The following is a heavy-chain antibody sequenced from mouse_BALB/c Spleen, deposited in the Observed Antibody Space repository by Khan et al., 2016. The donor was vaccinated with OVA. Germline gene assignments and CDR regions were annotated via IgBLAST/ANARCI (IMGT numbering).Heavy chain of an antibody. D-gene: IGHD1-1*01. J-gene: IGHJ2*01. CDR1: GYSITSGYA. Sequence: EVQLVESGPGLVKPSQSLSLTCTVTGYSITSGYAWNWIRQFPGNKLEWMGYISYSGGTSYNPSLKSRISITRDTSKNQFFLQLNSVTTEDTATYYCARGNYYGYYFDYWGQGTPLKGSS. CDR2: ISYSGGT. V-gene: IGHV3-2*02. CDR3: ARGNYYGYYFDY.